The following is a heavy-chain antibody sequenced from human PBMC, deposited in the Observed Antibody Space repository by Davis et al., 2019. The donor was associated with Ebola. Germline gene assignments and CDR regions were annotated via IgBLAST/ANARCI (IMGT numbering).Heavy chain of an antibody. Sequence: AASVKVSCKTSGGTFTNYAVNWVRQAPGQGLEWMGRIIPVVDTKDYAQKFQGRVTITADKSTSTAYMELSSLRSEDTAVYYCARGVGATADYWGQGTLVTVSS. D-gene: IGHD1-26*01. J-gene: IGHJ4*02. CDR1: GGTFTNYA. CDR3: ARGVGATADY. V-gene: IGHV1-69*04. CDR2: IIPVVDTK.